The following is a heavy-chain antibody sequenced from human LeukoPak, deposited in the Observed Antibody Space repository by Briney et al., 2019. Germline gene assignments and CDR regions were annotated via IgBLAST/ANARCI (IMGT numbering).Heavy chain of an antibody. CDR2: MNPNSGNT. CDR3: AREDSSSLDI. D-gene: IGHD6-13*01. V-gene: IGHV1-8*03. CDR1: GDTFTSYD. J-gene: IGHJ3*02. Sequence: ASVKVSCKASGDTFTSYDINWVRQATGQGLEWMGWMNPNSGNTGYAQKFQGRVTITRNTSISTAYMELGSLRSEDTAVYYCAREDSSSLDIWGQGTMVTVSS.